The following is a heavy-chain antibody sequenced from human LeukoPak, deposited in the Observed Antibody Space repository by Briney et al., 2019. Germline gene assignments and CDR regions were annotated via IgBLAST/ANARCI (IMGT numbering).Heavy chain of an antibody. CDR2: IYSGGST. D-gene: IGHD2-2*01. Sequence: GGSLRLSCAASGFTFSSYRMNWVRQAPGKGLEWVSVIYSGGSTYYADSVKGRFTISRDNSKNTLYLQMNSLRAEDTAVYYCASHCSSTSCYSVDAFDIWGQGTMVTVSS. CDR3: ASHCSSTSCYSVDAFDI. V-gene: IGHV3-66*04. J-gene: IGHJ3*02. CDR1: GFTFSSYR.